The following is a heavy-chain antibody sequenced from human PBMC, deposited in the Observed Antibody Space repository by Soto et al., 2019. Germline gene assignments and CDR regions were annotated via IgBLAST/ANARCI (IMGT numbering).Heavy chain of an antibody. CDR1: GFTFSSYG. Sequence: QVQLVESGGGVVQPGRSLRLSCAASGFTFSSYGMHWVRQAPGKGLEWVAVIWYDGSNKYYADSVKGRFTISRDNSKNTLYLQMTSLRAEDTAVYYCARTNYYDSSGYQDAFDIWGQGTMVTVSS. J-gene: IGHJ3*02. CDR2: IWYDGSNK. CDR3: ARTNYYDSSGYQDAFDI. V-gene: IGHV3-33*01. D-gene: IGHD3-22*01.